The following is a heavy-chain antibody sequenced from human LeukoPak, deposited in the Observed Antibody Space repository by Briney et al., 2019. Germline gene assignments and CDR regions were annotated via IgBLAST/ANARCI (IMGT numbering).Heavy chain of an antibody. CDR2: MNPNSGNT. V-gene: IGHV1-8*01. CDR1: GYTFTSYD. CDR3: ARGQGYAWYYYYYMDV. D-gene: IGHD5-12*01. J-gene: IGHJ6*03. Sequence: GASVKVSCKASGYTFTSYDINWVRQATGQGLEWMGWMNPNSGNTGYAQKFQGRVTMTRNTSISTAYMELSSLRSEDTAVYYSARGQGYAWYYYYYMDVWGKGTTVTVSS.